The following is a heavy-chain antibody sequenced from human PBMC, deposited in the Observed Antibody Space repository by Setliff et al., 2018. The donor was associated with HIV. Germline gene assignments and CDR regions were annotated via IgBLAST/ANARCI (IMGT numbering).Heavy chain of an antibody. CDR3: AQLGMVDDFDY. CDR1: GYSISSGYY. D-gene: IGHD1-1*01. CDR2: IYHSGST. Sequence: PSETLSLTCAVSGYSISSGYYWGWIRQPPGKGLEWIGSIYHSGSTNYNPSLKSRVTISVDTSKNHFSLKLRSVTAADTAVYYCAQLGMVDDFDYWGQGTLVTVSS. V-gene: IGHV4-38-2*01. J-gene: IGHJ4*02.